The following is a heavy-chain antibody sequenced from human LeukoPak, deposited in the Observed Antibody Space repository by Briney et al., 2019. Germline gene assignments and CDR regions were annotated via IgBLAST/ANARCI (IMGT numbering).Heavy chain of an antibody. J-gene: IGHJ4*02. V-gene: IGHV3-30*04. Sequence: SCKASGYTFTSYGISWVRQAPGKGLEWVAAISYDGSNKNYADSVKGRFTISRDNSKNTLYLQMNSLRAEDTAVYYCARELVGATRVEPIDYWGQGTLVTVSS. CDR1: GYTFTSYG. D-gene: IGHD1-26*01. CDR2: ISYDGSNK. CDR3: ARELVGATRVEPIDY.